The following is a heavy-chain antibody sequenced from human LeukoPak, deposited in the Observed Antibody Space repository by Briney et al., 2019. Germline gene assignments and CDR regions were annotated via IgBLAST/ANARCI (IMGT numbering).Heavy chain of an antibody. D-gene: IGHD1-26*01. V-gene: IGHV3-30*19. CDR2: ISYDGSNK. Sequence: PGGSLRLSCAASGFTFSSYGMHWVRQAPGKGLEWVAVISYDGSNKYYADSVKGRFTISRDNSKNTLYLQMNSLRAEDTAVYYCARDRRSGTHYYYYYMDVWGKGTTVTVSS. J-gene: IGHJ6*03. CDR1: GFTFSSYG. CDR3: ARDRRSGTHYYYYYMDV.